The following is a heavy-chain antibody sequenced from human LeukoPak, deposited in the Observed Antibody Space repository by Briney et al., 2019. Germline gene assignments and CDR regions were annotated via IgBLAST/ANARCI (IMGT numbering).Heavy chain of an antibody. V-gene: IGHV3-74*01. D-gene: IGHD3-16*02. J-gene: IGHJ4*02. CDR2: ISSDGSST. CDR3: ARGRLRWGELSSIY. Sequence: PGGSLRLSCAASGITFSSYWMHWVRQAPGKGLVWVARISSDGSSTSYADSVKGRFTIPRDNAKNTLYLQMNSLRAEDTAVYYCARGRLRWGELSSIYWGQGTLVTVSS. CDR1: GITFSSYW.